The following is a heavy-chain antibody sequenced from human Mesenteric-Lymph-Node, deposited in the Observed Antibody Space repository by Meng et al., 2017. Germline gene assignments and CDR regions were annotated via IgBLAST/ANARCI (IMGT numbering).Heavy chain of an antibody. CDR1: GFSLSTSGVG. J-gene: IGHJ3*02. V-gene: IGHV2-5*02. D-gene: IGHD3-10*01. CDR3: AHLFLRGVIFGAFDI. CDR2: IYWDDDK. Sequence: SGPTLVKPTQTLTLTCTFSGFSLSTSGVGVGWIRQPTGKALEWLALIYWDDDKRYSPSLKSRLTITKDTSKNQVVLTMTNMDPVDTDTYYCAHLFLRGVIFGAFDIWGQGTMVTVSS.